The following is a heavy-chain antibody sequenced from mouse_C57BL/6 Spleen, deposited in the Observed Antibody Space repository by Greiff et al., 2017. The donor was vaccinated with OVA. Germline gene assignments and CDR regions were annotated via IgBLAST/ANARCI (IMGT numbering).Heavy chain of an antibody. J-gene: IGHJ3*01. D-gene: IGHD1-1*01. Sequence: VHLVESGAELVKPGASVKISCKASGYAFSSYWMNWVKQRPGKGLEWIGQIYPGDGDTNYNGKFKGKATLTADKSSSTAYMQLSSLTSEDAAVYFCANYYGSSSFAYWGQGTLVTVSA. CDR1: GYAFSSYW. CDR3: ANYYGSSSFAY. V-gene: IGHV1-80*01. CDR2: IYPGDGDT.